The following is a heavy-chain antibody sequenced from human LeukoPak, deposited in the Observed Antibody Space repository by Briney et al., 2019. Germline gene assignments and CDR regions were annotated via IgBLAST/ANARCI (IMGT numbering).Heavy chain of an antibody. CDR3: AITGRWTDDFDI. CDR1: VYTFTSNC. J-gene: IGHJ3*02. V-gene: IGHV5-51*01. D-gene: IGHD4-23*01. Sequence: GESLKISCKAFVYTFTSNCIAWVRQLPAKGLEWRGIIYAGDSDTRYSPSFQGQVTISVDKSINTAYLQWSSLKASDNAMYYCAITGRWTDDFDIWGQGTLVTVSS. CDR2: IYAGDSDT.